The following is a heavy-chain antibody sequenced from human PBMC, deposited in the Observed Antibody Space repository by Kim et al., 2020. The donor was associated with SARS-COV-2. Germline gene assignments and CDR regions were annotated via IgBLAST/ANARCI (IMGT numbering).Heavy chain of an antibody. CDR1: GFTFSSYS. CDR2: ISSSSSTI. Sequence: GGSLRLSCAASGFTFSSYSMNWVRQAPGKGLEWVSYISSSSSTIYYADSVKGRFTISRDNAKNSLYLQMNSLRDEDTAVYYCARDCGSIVDTTYYYYYCGMDVWGQGTPVTVSS. J-gene: IGHJ6*02. V-gene: IGHV3-48*02. D-gene: IGHD5-18*01. CDR3: ARDCGSIVDTTYYYYYCGMDV.